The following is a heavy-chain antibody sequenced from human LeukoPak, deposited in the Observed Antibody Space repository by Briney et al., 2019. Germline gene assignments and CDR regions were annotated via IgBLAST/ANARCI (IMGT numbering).Heavy chain of an antibody. Sequence: GGSLRLSCAASGFTFSSYSMNWVRQAPGKGLEWVSYISSSSSTIYYADSVKGRFTISRDNAKNSLYLQMNSLRAEDTAVYYCARDRTGVVTHYYMDVWGKGTTVTVSS. V-gene: IGHV3-48*04. D-gene: IGHD3-3*01. CDR2: ISSSSSTI. J-gene: IGHJ6*03. CDR3: ARDRTGVVTHYYMDV. CDR1: GFTFSSYS.